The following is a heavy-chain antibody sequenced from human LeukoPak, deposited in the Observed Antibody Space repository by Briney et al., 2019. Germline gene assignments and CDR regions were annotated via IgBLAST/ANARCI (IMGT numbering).Heavy chain of an antibody. J-gene: IGHJ4*02. CDR2: INYSGTT. D-gene: IGHD5-12*01. V-gene: IGHV4-39*07. CDR1: GDSISSNSYY. CDR3: ARGRWISVTYHNFDY. Sequence: PSETLSLTCSVSGDSISSNSYYWAWIRKPREGLEWIANINYSGTTHYNPSLQSLVTMSADSSNNLFSLMLKSVTAADTAVYYCARGRWISVTYHNFDYWGQGTLVTVSS.